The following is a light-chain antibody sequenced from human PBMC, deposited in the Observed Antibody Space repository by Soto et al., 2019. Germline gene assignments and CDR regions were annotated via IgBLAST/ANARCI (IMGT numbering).Light chain of an antibody. CDR1: QTVSSTF. V-gene: IGKV3-20*01. CDR2: GAS. CDR3: QQFGTSP. Sequence: PGARATLSCRASQTVSSTFLAWYQQKPGQAPGLLIYGASSRATAIPDRFSGSGSGTDFTLPISRLEPEDFAVYYCQQFGTSPFGPGTKVDIK. J-gene: IGKJ3*01.